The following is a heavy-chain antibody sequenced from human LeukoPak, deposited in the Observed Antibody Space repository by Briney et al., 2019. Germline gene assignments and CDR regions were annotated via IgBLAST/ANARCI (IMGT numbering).Heavy chain of an antibody. CDR2: INPNSGGT. Sequence: GASVKVSCKASGYTFTDYYMHWVRQAPGQGLEWMGWINPNSGGTNCAQNLQDRVTMTTDTSTSTAYMELRSLRSDDTAVYYCTRDYCSGGRCYFDYWGQGTLVTVSS. CDR1: GYTFTDYY. CDR3: TRDYCSGGRCYFDY. D-gene: IGHD2-15*01. V-gene: IGHV1-2*02. J-gene: IGHJ4*02.